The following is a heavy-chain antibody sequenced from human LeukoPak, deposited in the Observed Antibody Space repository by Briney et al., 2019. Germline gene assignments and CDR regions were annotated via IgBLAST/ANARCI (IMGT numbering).Heavy chain of an antibody. D-gene: IGHD6-6*01. CDR1: GYSISGGYY. CDR3: ARGVYSSSFRVSLNWFDP. CDR2: IYHSGST. Sequence: SETLSLTCVVSGYSISGGYYWGWIRQPPGKGLEWIGSIYHSGSTYYNPSLKSRVTMSVDTSKNQFSLKLSSVTAADTAVYYCARGVYSSSFRVSLNWFDPWGQGTLVTVSS. V-gene: IGHV4-38-2*01. J-gene: IGHJ5*02.